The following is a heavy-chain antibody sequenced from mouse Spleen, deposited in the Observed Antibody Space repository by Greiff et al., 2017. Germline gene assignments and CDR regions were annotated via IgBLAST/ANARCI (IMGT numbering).Heavy chain of an antibody. CDR2: IYPGSGST. J-gene: IGHJ4*01. CDR3: ARYGDKDAMDY. Sequence: VKLQQPGAELVKPGASVKMSCKASGYTFTSYWITWVKQRPGQGLEWIGDIYPGSGSTNYNEKFKSKATLTVDTSSSTAYMQLSSLTSEDSAVYYCARYGDKDAMDYWGQGTSVTVSS. D-gene: IGHD2-13*01. CDR1: GYTFTSYW. V-gene: IGHV1-55*01.